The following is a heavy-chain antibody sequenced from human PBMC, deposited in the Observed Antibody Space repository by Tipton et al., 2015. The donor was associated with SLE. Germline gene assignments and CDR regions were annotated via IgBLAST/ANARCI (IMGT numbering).Heavy chain of an antibody. CDR1: GSSITSSSHY. CDR2: IYYTGTT. D-gene: IGHD6-19*01. Sequence: TLSLTCSISGSSITSSSHYWGWIRQPPGKGLEWIGSIYYTGTTYYNPSLKSRVTISVETSKTHFSLKMSSVTAADTAVYYCARLGSRPYNSGWYSWGQGTLVTVSS. V-gene: IGHV4-39*01. CDR3: ARLGSRPYNSGWYS. J-gene: IGHJ4*02.